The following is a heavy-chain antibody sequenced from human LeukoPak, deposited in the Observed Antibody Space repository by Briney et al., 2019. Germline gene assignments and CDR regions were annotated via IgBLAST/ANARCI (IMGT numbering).Heavy chain of an antibody. J-gene: IGHJ4*02. V-gene: IGHV3-23*01. CDR3: ASTLPGAAAGGDY. CDR1: GFTFNNYA. Sequence: PGGSLRLSCVVSGFTFNNYAMSWVRQAPGKGLEWVSTISGSGDITFYADSVKGRFAISRDNSKNTLNLQMSSLRAEDTAVYYCASTLPGAAAGGDYWGRGTLVTVSS. CDR2: ISGSGDIT. D-gene: IGHD6-13*01.